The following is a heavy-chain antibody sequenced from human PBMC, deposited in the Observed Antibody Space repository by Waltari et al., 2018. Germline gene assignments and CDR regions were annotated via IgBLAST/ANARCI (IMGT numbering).Heavy chain of an antibody. CDR3: AKRERAVAGRGYCDY. V-gene: IGHV3-23*03. CDR2: IYSGSST. D-gene: IGHD6-19*01. CDR1: GFTFSSYA. Sequence: EVQLLESGGGLVQPGGSLRLSCAASGFTFSSYAMSWVREAPGKGLEWVSVIYSGSSTYYADSVKCRFTISRDNSKNTLYLQMNSLRAEDTAVYYCAKRERAVAGRGYCDYWGQGTLVTVSP. J-gene: IGHJ4*02.